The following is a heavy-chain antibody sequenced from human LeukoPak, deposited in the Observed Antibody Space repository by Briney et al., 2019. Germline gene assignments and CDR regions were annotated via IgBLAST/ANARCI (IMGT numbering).Heavy chain of an antibody. Sequence: PGGSLRLSCAASGFTFSSYEMNWVRQAPGEGLEWLSYISSSATTIYYADSVKGRLTISRDNAKNSLYLQMYSLRAEDTAVYYRARGWLQSFDYWGQGTLVTVSS. CDR3: ARGWLQSFDY. CDR1: GFTFSSYE. CDR2: ISSSATTI. V-gene: IGHV3-48*03. D-gene: IGHD5-24*01. J-gene: IGHJ4*02.